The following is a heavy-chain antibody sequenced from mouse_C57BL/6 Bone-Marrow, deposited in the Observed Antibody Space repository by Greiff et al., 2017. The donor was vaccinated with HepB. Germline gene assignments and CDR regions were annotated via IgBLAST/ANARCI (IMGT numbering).Heavy chain of an antibody. J-gene: IGHJ4*01. D-gene: IGHD1-1*02. CDR1: GYSFTDYN. Sequence: VQLKQSGPELVKPGASVKISCKASGYSFTDYNMNWVKQSNGKSLEWIGVINPNYGSTSYNQKFKCKATLTVDQSSSTAYMQLNSLTSEDSAVYDCARYRLLWDAMDYWGQGTSVTVSS. V-gene: IGHV1-39*01. CDR3: ARYRLLWDAMDY. CDR2: INPNYGST.